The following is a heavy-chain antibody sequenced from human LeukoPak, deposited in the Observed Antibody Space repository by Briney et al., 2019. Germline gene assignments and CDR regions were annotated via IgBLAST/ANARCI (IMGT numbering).Heavy chain of an antibody. CDR2: IYSDNT. V-gene: IGHV3-53*01. CDR3: ARRAGAYSHPYDY. Sequence: GGSLRLSCTVSGFTVSSNSMSWVRQAPGKGLEWVSFIYSDNTHYSDSVKGRFTISRDNSKYTLYLQMNSLRAEDTAVYYCARRAGAYSHPYDYWGQGTLVTVSS. D-gene: IGHD4/OR15-4a*01. CDR1: GFTVSSNS. J-gene: IGHJ4*02.